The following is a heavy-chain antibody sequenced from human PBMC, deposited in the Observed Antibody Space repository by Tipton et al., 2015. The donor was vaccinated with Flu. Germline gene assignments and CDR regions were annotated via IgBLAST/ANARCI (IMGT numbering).Heavy chain of an antibody. Sequence: QLVQSGPEVKKPGASVKVSCKTSGYTFTSYYIQWVRQAPGQGLEWMGIINPGGGSTNYAQKFQGRVTMTRDRSTRIVYMELSSLKSEDTAVYYCARGYGDIDYWGQGTLVTVSS. CDR1: GYTFTSYY. V-gene: IGHV1-46*01. D-gene: IGHD4-17*01. CDR3: ARGYGDIDY. CDR2: INPGGGST. J-gene: IGHJ4*02.